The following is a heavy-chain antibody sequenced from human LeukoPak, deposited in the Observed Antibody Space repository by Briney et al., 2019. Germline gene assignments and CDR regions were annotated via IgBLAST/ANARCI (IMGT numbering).Heavy chain of an antibody. CDR3: AMLPLEGLYYYGMDV. V-gene: IGHV3-48*01. D-gene: IGHD2-15*01. CDR2: ITSTSDTI. J-gene: IGHJ6*02. CDR1: GFTFSDYS. Sequence: PGGSLRLSCEASGFTFSDYSMNWVRQAPGEGLEWLSYITSTSDTIYYADSVKGRFTISRDNSKNTLYLQMNSLRAEDTAVYYCAMLPLEGLYYYGMDVWGQGTTVTVSS.